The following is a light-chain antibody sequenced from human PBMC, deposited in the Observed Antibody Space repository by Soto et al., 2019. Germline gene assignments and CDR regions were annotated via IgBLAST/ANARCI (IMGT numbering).Light chain of an antibody. J-gene: IGKJ5*01. V-gene: IGKV3-20*01. Sequence: IVLTQSPGTLSLSPGERATLSCRASQSVTSRYLAWYQQKPGQAPRLLIYDASNRATGIPARFSGSGSGTDFTLTISRLEPEDFAVYYCQRYGTSPPITFGQGTRLEIK. CDR1: QSVTSRY. CDR3: QRYGTSPPIT. CDR2: DAS.